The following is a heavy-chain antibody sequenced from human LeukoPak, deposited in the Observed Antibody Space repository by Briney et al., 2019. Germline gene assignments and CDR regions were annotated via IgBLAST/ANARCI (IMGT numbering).Heavy chain of an antibody. V-gene: IGHV1-46*01. CDR1: GYTFTSYY. Sequence: ASVKVSCKASGYTFTSYYIHWVRQAPGQGHEWMVIINPSDGSTSYAQKFRGRVIMTGDTSINTVYMELSSLRSEDTAVYYCARDPGSYDGSGDYEYWGQGTLVTVSS. CDR2: INPSDGST. J-gene: IGHJ4*02. CDR3: ARDPGSYDGSGDYEY. D-gene: IGHD3-22*01.